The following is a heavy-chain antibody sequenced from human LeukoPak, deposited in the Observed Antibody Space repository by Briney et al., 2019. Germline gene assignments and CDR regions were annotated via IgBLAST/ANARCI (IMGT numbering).Heavy chain of an antibody. CDR3: AKADSSGSNPFDY. CDR2: ISGSGGST. D-gene: IGHD6-19*01. J-gene: IGHJ4*02. Sequence: PGGSLRLSCAASGFMFSNYGMNWVRQAPGKGLEWVSAISGSGGSTYYADSVKGRFTISRDNSKNTLYLQMNSLRAEDTAVYYCAKADSSGSNPFDYWGQGTLVTVSS. CDR1: GFMFSNYG. V-gene: IGHV3-23*01.